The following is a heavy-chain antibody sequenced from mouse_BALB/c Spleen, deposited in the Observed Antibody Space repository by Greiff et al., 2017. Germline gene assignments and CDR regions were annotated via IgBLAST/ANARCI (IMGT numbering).Heavy chain of an antibody. CDR3: ARQGYNNLIAY. CDR1: GFTFSSYT. CDR2: ISNGGGST. V-gene: IGHV5-12-2*01. D-gene: IGHD2-5*01. J-gene: IGHJ3*01. Sequence: EVHLVESGGGLVQPGGSLKLSCAASGFTFSSYTMSWVRQTPEKRLEWVAYISNGGGSTYYPDTVKGRFTISRDNAKNTLYLQMSSLKSEDTAMYYCARQGYNNLIAYWGQGTLVTVSS.